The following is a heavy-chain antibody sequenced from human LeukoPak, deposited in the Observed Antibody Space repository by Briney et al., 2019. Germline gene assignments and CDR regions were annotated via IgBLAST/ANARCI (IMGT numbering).Heavy chain of an antibody. Sequence: GGSLRLSCAASGFTFNSYGMHWVRQAPGKGLEWVAFIRYDGTNTYYADSVKGRFTISRDNSKNTLYLQMNSLRAEDTAVYYCASTIFGELTAFDYWGQGALVTVSS. CDR1: GFTFNSYG. J-gene: IGHJ4*02. CDR2: IRYDGTNT. CDR3: ASTIFGELTAFDY. V-gene: IGHV3-30*02. D-gene: IGHD3-3*01.